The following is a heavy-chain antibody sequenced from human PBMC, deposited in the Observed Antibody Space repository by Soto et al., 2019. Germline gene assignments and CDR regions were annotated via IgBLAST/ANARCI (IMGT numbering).Heavy chain of an antibody. J-gene: IGHJ4*02. CDR3: AKVHDYGDFYYFDY. D-gene: IGHD4-17*01. V-gene: IGHV3-30*18. CDR2: ISYGGSNK. Sequence: GGSLRLSCAASGFTFSSYGMHWVRQAPGKGLEWVAVISYGGSNKYYADSVKGRFTISRDNSKNTLYLQMNSLRAEDTAVYYCAKVHDYGDFYYFDYWGQGTLVTVS. CDR1: GFTFSSYG.